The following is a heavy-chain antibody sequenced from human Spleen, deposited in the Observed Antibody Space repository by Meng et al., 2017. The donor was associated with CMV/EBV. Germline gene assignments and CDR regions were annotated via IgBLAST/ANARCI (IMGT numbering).Heavy chain of an antibody. CDR2: IYPGDSDT. J-gene: IGHJ6*02. Sequence: GESLKISCKTSGYRFTTYWIAWVRQMPGKGPEGMGIIYPGDSDTKYSPSFEGQVTISVDKSISTAYLQWSSLKASDTAIYYCARPTTYYYGLDVWGQGTTVTVSS. CDR1: GYRFTTYW. V-gene: IGHV5-51*01. D-gene: IGHD5-12*01. CDR3: ARPTTYYYGLDV.